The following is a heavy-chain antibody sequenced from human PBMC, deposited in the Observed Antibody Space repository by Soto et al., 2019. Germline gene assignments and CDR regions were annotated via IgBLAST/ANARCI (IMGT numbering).Heavy chain of an antibody. J-gene: IGHJ6*02. V-gene: IGHV3-74*01. CDR1: GFAFSSYW. CDR2: INSDGRST. D-gene: IGHD1-26*01. CDR3: ARGGRYRENYYFGMDV. Sequence: GGSLRLSCAVSGFAFSSYWMHWVRQAPGKGLVWVSRINSDGRSTSYADSVKGRFTISRDNAKNTLYLHMDSLRAEDTAVYYCARGGRYRENYYFGMDVWGQGTTVTVSS.